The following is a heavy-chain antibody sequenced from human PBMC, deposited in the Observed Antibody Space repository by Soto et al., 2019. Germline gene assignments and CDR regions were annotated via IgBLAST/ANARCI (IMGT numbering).Heavy chain of an antibody. CDR2: INHSGST. J-gene: IGHJ3*01. CDR3: ARGGGYSSGYSG. Sequence: PSETLSLTYAGYGGYFSGYYWSWIRRPPGKGLEWIGEINHSGSTNYNPSLKSRVTISVDTSKNQFSLKLSSVTAADTAVYYCARGGGYSSGYSGWGQGTMVTVSS. D-gene: IGHD6-19*01. CDR1: GGYFSGYY. V-gene: IGHV4-34*01.